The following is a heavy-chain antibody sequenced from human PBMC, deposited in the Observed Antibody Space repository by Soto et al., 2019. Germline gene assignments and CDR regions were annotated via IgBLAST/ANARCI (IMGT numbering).Heavy chain of an antibody. Sequence: KTXESRSISCAVSGASISSSNWWSWVRQPPGKGLEWIVEIYHSGSTNYNPSLKSRATISVDKSKNQFSLKLSSVTAADKAVYYCASRYGDYDYWGQGTLVTVSS. CDR2: IYHSGST. CDR1: GASISSSNW. J-gene: IGHJ4*02. CDR3: ASRYGDYDY. V-gene: IGHV4-4*02. D-gene: IGHD4-17*01.